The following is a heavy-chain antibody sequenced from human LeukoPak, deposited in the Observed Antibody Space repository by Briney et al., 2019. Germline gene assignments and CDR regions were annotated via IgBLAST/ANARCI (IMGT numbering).Heavy chain of an antibody. V-gene: IGHV1-18*01. CDR3: ARDHRWLAPSDY. J-gene: IGHJ4*02. CDR2: ISAYNGNT. Sequence: ASVKVSCKASGGTFSSYAISWVRQAPGQGLEWMGWISAYNGNTNYAQKLQGRVTMTTDTSTSTAYMELRSLRSDDTAVYYCARDHRWLAPSDYWGQGTLVTVSS. CDR1: GGTFSSYA. D-gene: IGHD6-19*01.